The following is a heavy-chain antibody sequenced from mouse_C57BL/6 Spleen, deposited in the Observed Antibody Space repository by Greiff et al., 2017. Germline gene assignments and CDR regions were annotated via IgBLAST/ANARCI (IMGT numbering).Heavy chain of an antibody. J-gene: IGHJ3*01. D-gene: IGHD2-4*01. CDR3: AKNLDYDYHFAY. CDR2: IWRGGST. Sequence: VMLVESGPGLVQPSQSLSITCTVSGFSLTSYGVHWVRQSPGKGLEWLGVIWRGGSTDNNAAFMSRLSITKDNATSQVFFKMNSLQADDTSISYCAKNLDYDYHFAYGGQGTLVTVSA. V-gene: IGHV2-5*01. CDR1: GFSLTSYG.